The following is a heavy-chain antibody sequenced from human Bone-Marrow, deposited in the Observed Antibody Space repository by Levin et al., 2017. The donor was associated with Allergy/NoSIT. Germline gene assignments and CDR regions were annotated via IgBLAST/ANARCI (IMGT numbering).Heavy chain of an antibody. CDR2: INHSGST. J-gene: IGHJ4*02. CDR1: GGSFSGYY. D-gene: IGHD6-13*01. V-gene: IGHV4-34*01. Sequence: SETLSLTCAVYGGSFSGYYWSWIRQPPGKGLEWIGEINHSGSTNYNPSLKSRVTISVDTSKNQFSLKLSSVTAADTAVYYCARGDPPGIAAAIDYWGQGTLVTVSS. CDR3: ARGDPPGIAAAIDY.